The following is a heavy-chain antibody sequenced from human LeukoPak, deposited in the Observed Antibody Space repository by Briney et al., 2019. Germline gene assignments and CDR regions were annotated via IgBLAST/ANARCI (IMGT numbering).Heavy chain of an antibody. CDR1: GGSFSGYY. D-gene: IGHD3-10*01. CDR2: INHSGST. CDR3: ASRTMVQGVIKVDY. J-gene: IGHJ4*02. V-gene: IGHV4-34*01. Sequence: PSETLSLTCAVYGGSFSGYYWSWIRQPPGKGLEWIGEINHSGSTNYNPSLKSRVTISVDTSKNQFSLKLSSVTAADTAVYYCASRTMVQGVIKVDYWGQGTLVTVSS.